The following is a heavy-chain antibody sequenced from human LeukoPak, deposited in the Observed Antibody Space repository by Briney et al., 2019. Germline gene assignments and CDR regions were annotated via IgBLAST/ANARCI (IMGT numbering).Heavy chain of an antibody. Sequence: ASVTVSFTASGYTFTSYAMHWVRQAPGQRLEWMGWINAGNGNTKYSQKFQGRVTITRDTSASTAYMELSSLRSEDTAVYYCARGAGNGDYFDYWGQGTLVTVSS. CDR2: INAGNGNT. J-gene: IGHJ4*02. D-gene: IGHD4-17*01. V-gene: IGHV1-3*01. CDR1: GYTFTSYA. CDR3: ARGAGNGDYFDY.